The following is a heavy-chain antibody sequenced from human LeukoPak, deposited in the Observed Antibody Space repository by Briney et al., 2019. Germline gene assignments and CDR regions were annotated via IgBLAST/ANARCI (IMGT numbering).Heavy chain of an antibody. CDR3: ANFQTVGVKPFEH. CDR2: ISPDSAFI. Sequence: GGSLRLSCVGSGFTFSIDGMNWVRQAPGKGPEWVSSISPDSAFIPQADSVKGRFTISRDNAKNSLYLQMESLRVEDTAVYYCANFQTVGVKPFEHRGQGTLVTVSS. D-gene: IGHD1-26*01. CDR1: GFTFSIDG. V-gene: IGHV3-21*01. J-gene: IGHJ5*02.